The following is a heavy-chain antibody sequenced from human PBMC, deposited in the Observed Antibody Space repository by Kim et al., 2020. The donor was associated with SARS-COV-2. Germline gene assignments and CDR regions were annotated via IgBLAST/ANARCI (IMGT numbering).Heavy chain of an antibody. J-gene: IGHJ6*02. CDR1: EFTFSTSW. Sequence: GGSLRLSCAASEFTFSTSWMTWVRQAPGKGLEWVASIKQDAYESYYVDSVKGRFTISRDNAKNLLYLQMNSLRPEDSAVYYCAKGVSVAPHYYYHYGMDVWGQGTKVTVSS. D-gene: IGHD6-19*01. V-gene: IGHV3-7*03. CDR2: IKQDAYES. CDR3: AKGVSVAPHYYYHYGMDV.